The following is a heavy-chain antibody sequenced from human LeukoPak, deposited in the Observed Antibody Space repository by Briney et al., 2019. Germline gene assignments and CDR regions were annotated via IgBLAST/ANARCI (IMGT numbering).Heavy chain of an antibody. J-gene: IGHJ6*02. Sequence: GGSLRLSCAASGFTFDDYAMHWVRQAPGKGLEWVSGISWNSDIIGYADSVKGRFTISRDSAKNSLYPQMNSLRPEDTAFYYCAKDIRSIVVPPDAMDVWGQGTTVTVSS. CDR1: GFTFDDYA. V-gene: IGHV3-9*01. CDR3: AKDIRSIVVPPDAMDV. D-gene: IGHD2-2*01. CDR2: ISWNSDII.